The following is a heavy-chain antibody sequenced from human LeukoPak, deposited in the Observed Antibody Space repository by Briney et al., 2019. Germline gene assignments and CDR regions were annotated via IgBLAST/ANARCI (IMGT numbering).Heavy chain of an antibody. V-gene: IGHV4-34*01. CDR1: GGSFSAYY. J-gene: IGHJ4*03. D-gene: IGHD1-1*01. CDR2: INHRGDT. Sequence: SETLPLTCAVYGGSFSAYYWSWVRQSPGKGLEWIAEINHRGDTNYNPSVKSRVTISVDTSKNQFSLKVTSLTAADTAIYYCARGPTISETGYFDYWGQGTLVTVSS. CDR3: ARGPTISETGYFDY.